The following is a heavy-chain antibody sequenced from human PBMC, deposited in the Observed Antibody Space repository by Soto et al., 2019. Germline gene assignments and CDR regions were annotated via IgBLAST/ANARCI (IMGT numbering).Heavy chain of an antibody. V-gene: IGHV1-2*04. D-gene: IGHD3-22*01. CDR1: GYTFTGYY. Sequence: ASVKVSCKASGYTFTGYYMHWVRQAPGQGLEWMGWINPNSGGTNYAQKFQGWVTMTRDTSISTAYMELSRLRSDDTAVYYCARESYDSSGYPFDYWGQGTLVTVSS. CDR2: INPNSGGT. CDR3: ARESYDSSGYPFDY. J-gene: IGHJ4*02.